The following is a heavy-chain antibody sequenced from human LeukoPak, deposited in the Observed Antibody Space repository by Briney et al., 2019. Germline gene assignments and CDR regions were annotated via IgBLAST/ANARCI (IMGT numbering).Heavy chain of an antibody. CDR3: ATALRLGELSSPAGY. CDR2: IYPGDSDT. Sequence: PGESLKISCKGSGYSFTSYWIGWMRQMPGKGLEWMGIIYPGDSDTRYSPSFQGQVTISADKSISTAYLQWSSLKASDTAMYYCATALRLGELSSPAGYWGQGTLVTVSS. D-gene: IGHD3-16*02. J-gene: IGHJ4*02. V-gene: IGHV5-51*01. CDR1: GYSFTSYW.